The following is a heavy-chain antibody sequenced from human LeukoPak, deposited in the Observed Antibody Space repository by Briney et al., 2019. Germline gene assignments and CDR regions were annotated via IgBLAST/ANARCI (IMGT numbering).Heavy chain of an antibody. D-gene: IGHD4-17*01. V-gene: IGHV1-2*02. CDR1: GYTFTDYY. CDR3: ATLYGDYVSSDY. CDR2: INPNGGGT. Sequence: ASVKVSCQASGYTFTDYYMHWVRQAPGQGVEWMGWINPNGGGTNYAQKFQGRVTMTRDTSISTAYMELSRLRSDDTAVYYCATLYGDYVSSDYCRQGTLVSVSS. J-gene: IGHJ4*02.